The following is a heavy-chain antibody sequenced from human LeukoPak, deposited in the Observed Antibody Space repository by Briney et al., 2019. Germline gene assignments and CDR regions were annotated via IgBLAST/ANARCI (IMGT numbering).Heavy chain of an antibody. J-gene: IGHJ4*02. CDR2: ISYDGSNK. V-gene: IGHV3-30*18. CDR3: AKGDDEGYAFDY. D-gene: IGHD5-12*01. CDR1: GFTFSSCG. Sequence: QTGGSLRLSCAASGFTFSSCGMHWVRQAPGKGLEWVAVISYDGSNKYYADSVKGRFTISRDNSKNTLYLQMNSLRAEDTAVYYCAKGDDEGYAFDYWGQGTLVTVSS.